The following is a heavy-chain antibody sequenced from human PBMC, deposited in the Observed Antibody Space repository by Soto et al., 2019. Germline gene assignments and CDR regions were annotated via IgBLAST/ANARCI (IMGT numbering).Heavy chain of an antibody. J-gene: IGHJ4*02. D-gene: IGHD2-2*01. CDR3: ARVHGSSTSCYPAVAY. CDR2: ISAYNGDT. Sequence: QVQLVQSGAEVKKPGASVKVSCKTSGYTFTSYGINWVRQAPGQGLEWMGWISAYNGDTNYAQKLQGRSTRTPDTATTTAYWELRSRPSDDTAGYYGARVHGSSTSCYPAVAYWGQGPLVTVSS. CDR1: GYTFTSYG. V-gene: IGHV1-18*04.